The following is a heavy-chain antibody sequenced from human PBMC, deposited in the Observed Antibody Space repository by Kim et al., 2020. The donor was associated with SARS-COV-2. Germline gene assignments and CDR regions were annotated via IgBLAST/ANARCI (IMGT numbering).Heavy chain of an antibody. CDR2: ISSSSSPI. CDR3: AREGQWLSLYYYGMDV. CDR1: GFTFSYYS. Sequence: GGSLRLSCAASGFTFSYYSMNWVRQAPWKGLEWVSYISSSSSPIYYAVSVKGRFTVSRDNAKNSLYLQMNSLRDEDTAVYYCAREGQWLSLYYYGMDVWGQGTTVTVSS. J-gene: IGHJ6*02. D-gene: IGHD6-19*01. V-gene: IGHV3-48*02.